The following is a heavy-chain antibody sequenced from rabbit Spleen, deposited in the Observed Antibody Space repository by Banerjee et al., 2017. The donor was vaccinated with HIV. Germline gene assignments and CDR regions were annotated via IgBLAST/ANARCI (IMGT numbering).Heavy chain of an antibody. CDR2: IYAGSSGST. CDR3: ARDAGTSFSTYGMDL. D-gene: IGHD8-1*01. V-gene: IGHV1S45*01. J-gene: IGHJ6*01. CDR1: GVSFSNKVV. Sequence: EQLEESGGGLVKPEGSLTLTCKASGVSFSNKVVMCWVRQAPGKGLEWIACIYAGSSGSTYYASWVNGRFSISKASSTTVTLQVTSLTAADTATYFCARDAGTSFSTYGMDLWGPGTLVTVS.